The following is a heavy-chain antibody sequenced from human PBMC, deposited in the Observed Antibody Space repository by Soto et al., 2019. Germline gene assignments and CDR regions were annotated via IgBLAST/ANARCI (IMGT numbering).Heavy chain of an antibody. D-gene: IGHD3-10*01. Sequence: PSETLSLTCTVSGGSVSSGSYYWSWIRQPPGKGLEWIGYIYYSGSTNYNPSLKSRVTISVDTSKNQFSLKLSSVTAADTAVYYCARDRSFAGGSGKYYFDYWGQGTLVTVSS. CDR1: GGSVSSGSYY. V-gene: IGHV4-61*01. J-gene: IGHJ4*02. CDR3: ARDRSFAGGSGKYYFDY. CDR2: IYYSGST.